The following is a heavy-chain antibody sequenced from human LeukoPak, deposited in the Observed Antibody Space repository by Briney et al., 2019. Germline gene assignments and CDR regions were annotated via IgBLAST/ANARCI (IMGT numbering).Heavy chain of an antibody. J-gene: IGHJ6*02. CDR1: GGTFSSYA. D-gene: IGHD2-2*01. CDR2: IIPILGIA. Sequence: GASVKVSCKASGGTFSSYAISWVRQAPGQGLEWMGRIIPILGIANYAQKFQGRVTITADKSTSTAYMELSSPRSEDTAVYYCASSCSSTSCYGEDYYYYGMDVWGQGTTVTVSS. V-gene: IGHV1-69*04. CDR3: ASSCSSTSCYGEDYYYYGMDV.